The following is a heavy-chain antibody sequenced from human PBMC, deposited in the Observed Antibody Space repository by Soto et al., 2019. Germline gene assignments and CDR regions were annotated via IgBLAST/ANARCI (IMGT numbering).Heavy chain of an antibody. J-gene: IGHJ4*02. CDR2: IRSKANSYAT. Sequence: GGSLRLSCAASGFTFSGSAMHWVRQASGKGLEWVGRIRSKANSYATAYAASVKGRFTISRDDSKNTAYLQMNSLRTEDTAVYYCTTTSGPYDYWGQGTLVTVSS. D-gene: IGHD1-26*01. V-gene: IGHV3-73*01. CDR1: GFTFSGSA. CDR3: TTTSGPYDY.